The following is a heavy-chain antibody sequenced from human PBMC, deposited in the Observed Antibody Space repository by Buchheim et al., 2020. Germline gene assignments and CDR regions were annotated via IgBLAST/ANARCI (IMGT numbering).Heavy chain of an antibody. J-gene: IGHJ5*02. D-gene: IGHD2-2*01. CDR1: GGSVSSGSYY. CDR3: ARVSKDIVVVPAARWFDP. CDR2: IFYSGST. Sequence: QVQLQESGPGLVKPSETLSLTCTVSGGSVSSGSYYWSWIRQPPGKGLEWIGYIFYSGSTNYNPSLKSRVTISVDTSKNQFSRKLSSVTAADTAVYYCARVSKDIVVVPAARWFDPWGQRA. V-gene: IGHV4-61*01.